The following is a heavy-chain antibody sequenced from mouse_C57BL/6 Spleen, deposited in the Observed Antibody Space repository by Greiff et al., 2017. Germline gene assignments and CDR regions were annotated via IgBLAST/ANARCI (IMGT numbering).Heavy chain of an antibody. J-gene: IGHJ3*01. V-gene: IGHV5-4*01. CDR3: ARGDDYEAWFAY. Sequence: EVQLVESGGGLVKPGGSLKLSCAASGFTFSSYAMSWVRQTPEKRLEWVATISDGGSYTYYPDNVKGRFTISRDNAKNNLYLQMSHLKSEDTAMYCCARGDDYEAWFAYWGQGTLVTVSA. D-gene: IGHD2-4*01. CDR2: ISDGGSYT. CDR1: GFTFSSYA.